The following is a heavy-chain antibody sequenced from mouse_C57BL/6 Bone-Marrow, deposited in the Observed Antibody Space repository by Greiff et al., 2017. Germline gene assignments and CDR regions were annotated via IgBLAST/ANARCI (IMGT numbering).Heavy chain of an antibody. V-gene: IGHV1-81*01. Sequence: VQVVESGAELARPGASVKLSCKASGYTFTSYGISWVKQRTGQGLEWIGEIYPRSGNTYYNEKFKGKATLTADKSSSTAYMELRSLTSEDSAVYFCARPPYYYGSSRYYFDYWGQGTTLTVSS. CDR2: IYPRSGNT. J-gene: IGHJ2*01. D-gene: IGHD1-1*01. CDR3: ARPPYYYGSSRYYFDY. CDR1: GYTFTSYG.